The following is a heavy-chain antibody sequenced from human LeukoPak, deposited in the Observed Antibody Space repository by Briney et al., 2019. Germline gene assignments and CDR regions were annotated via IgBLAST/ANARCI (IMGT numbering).Heavy chain of an antibody. Sequence: ASVKVSCKASGGTFTSYGISWVRQAPGQGLEWMGWISAYNGNTNYAQKLQGRVTMTTDTSTSTAYMELRSLRSDDTAVYYCARDRRGTVAAARDYWGQGTLVTVSS. CDR3: ARDRRGTVAAARDY. J-gene: IGHJ4*02. CDR1: GGTFTSYG. CDR2: ISAYNGNT. V-gene: IGHV1-18*01. D-gene: IGHD6-13*01.